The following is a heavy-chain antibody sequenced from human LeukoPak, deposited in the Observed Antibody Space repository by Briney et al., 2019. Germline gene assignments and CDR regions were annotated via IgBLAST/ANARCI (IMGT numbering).Heavy chain of an antibody. CDR2: INPNSGGT. J-gene: IGHJ6*03. Sequence: ASVKVSCKASGYTFIAYYMHWVRQAPGQGLEWMGWINPNSGGTNYAQKFQGRVTMTRDTSISTAYMDLSRLRSDDTAVYYCARQATQQQLDYYYMDVWGKGTTVTISS. CDR1: GYTFIAYY. CDR3: ARQATQQQLDYYYMDV. D-gene: IGHD6-13*01. V-gene: IGHV1-2*02.